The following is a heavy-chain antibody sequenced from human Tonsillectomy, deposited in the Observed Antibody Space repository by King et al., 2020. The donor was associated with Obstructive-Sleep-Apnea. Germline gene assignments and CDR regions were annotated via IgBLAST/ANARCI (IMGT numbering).Heavy chain of an antibody. V-gene: IGHV3-23*04. CDR1: GVTFGSYA. CDR3: AKDADRSAIHGFDY. J-gene: IGHJ4*02. Sequence: VQLVESGGGLVQPGGSLRLSCAASGVTFGSYAMRWVRQAPGKGLEWVSGISTGGDNTHTIESVEGRFTISRDNSKNTLFLQMNSLRAEDTALYYCAKDADRSAIHGFDYWGQGPLVTVSS. CDR2: ISTGGDNT. D-gene: IGHD3-22*01.